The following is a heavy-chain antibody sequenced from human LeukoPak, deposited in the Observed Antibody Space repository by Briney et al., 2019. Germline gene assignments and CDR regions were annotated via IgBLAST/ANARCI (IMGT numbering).Heavy chain of an antibody. J-gene: IGHJ3*02. V-gene: IGHV3-20*04. CDR2: IIWNGGST. D-gene: IGHD3-10*01. CDR3: ARDRGDDDAFDI. CDR1: GIIVSSDY. Sequence: PGGSLRLSCAASGIIVSSDYMSWVRQAPGKGLEWVSGIIWNGGSTGYVDSVKGRFTISRDNAKNSLHLQMNSLRAEDTALYYCARDRGDDDAFDIWGQGTMVTVSS.